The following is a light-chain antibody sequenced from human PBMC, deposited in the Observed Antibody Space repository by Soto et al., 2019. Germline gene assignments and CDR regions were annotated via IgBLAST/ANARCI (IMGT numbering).Light chain of an antibody. CDR2: ESS. J-gene: IGKJ1*01. Sequence: EIVLTQSPATLSLSPGERATLSCRASQNVANYLDWYQQKPGQAPRLLIYESSNRATGIPARFSGSGSGTDFTLTINSLAPEDFAIYYCHQRQSWPRTFGQGTKVDIK. CDR3: HQRQSWPRT. V-gene: IGKV3-11*01. CDR1: QNVANY.